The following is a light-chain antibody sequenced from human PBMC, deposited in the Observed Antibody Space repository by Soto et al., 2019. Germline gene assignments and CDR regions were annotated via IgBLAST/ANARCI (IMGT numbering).Light chain of an antibody. CDR3: QQRSNWPA. V-gene: IGKV3-11*01. J-gene: IGKJ1*01. Sequence: EVVLTQSPATLSLSPWERSTLSCRASQGIRNYLAWYQQKPGQAPRLLIYVASNRATGFPARFSGSGSGTDFTFTISSLEPEDFAVYYCQQRSNWPAFGQGTKV. CDR1: QGIRNY. CDR2: VAS.